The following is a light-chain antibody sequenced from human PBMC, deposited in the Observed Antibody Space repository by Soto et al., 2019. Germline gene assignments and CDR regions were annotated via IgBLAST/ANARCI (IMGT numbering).Light chain of an antibody. CDR2: DNN. CDR1: TSNIGSSY. J-gene: IGLJ1*01. CDR3: GTWDSSLSAYV. Sequence: QSVLTQPPSVSAAPGQKVTISCYGSTSNIGSSYVSWYQQFPGTAPKLLIYDNNKRPSEIPDRFSGSKSGTSATLGITGLQTGDEADYYCGTWDSSLSAYVFGTGTKVTVL. V-gene: IGLV1-51*01.